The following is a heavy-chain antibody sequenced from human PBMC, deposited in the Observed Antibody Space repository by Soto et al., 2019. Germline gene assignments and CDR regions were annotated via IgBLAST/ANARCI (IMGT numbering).Heavy chain of an antibody. CDR2: IYYSGST. CDR3: ARDRTPAAEYKWFDP. V-gene: IGHV4-31*03. CDR1: GGSISSGGYY. J-gene: IGHJ5*02. Sequence: SETLSLTCTVSGGSISSGGYYWSWIRQHPGKGLEWIEYIYYSGSTYYNPSLKSRVTISVDTSKNQFSLKLSSVTAADTAVYYCARDRTPAAEYKWFDPWGQGTLVTVSS. D-gene: IGHD6-25*01.